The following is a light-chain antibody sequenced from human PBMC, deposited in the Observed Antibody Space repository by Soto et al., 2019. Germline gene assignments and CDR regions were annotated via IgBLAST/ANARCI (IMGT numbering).Light chain of an antibody. J-gene: IGKJ3*01. CDR2: DAS. V-gene: IGKV3-11*01. CDR1: ESVSTN. Sequence: EVVLTQSPVTLSLARGERGTLSCRASESVSTNLAWYQQKPGQAPRLLIYDASNRATGIPARFSGSGSGTDFALTISSLEPEDFAVYYCQQRSNWPPRFTFGPGTKVDIK. CDR3: QQRSNWPPRFT.